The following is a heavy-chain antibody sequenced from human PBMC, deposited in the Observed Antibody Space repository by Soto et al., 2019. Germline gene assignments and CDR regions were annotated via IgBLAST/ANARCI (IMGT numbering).Heavy chain of an antibody. CDR2: SRNKTNRYST. V-gene: IGHV3-72*01. Sequence: GGSLRLSCAASGFTFSDHYMDWVRQAPGKGLEWVGRSRNKTNRYSTEYAASVKGRFTVSRDESKNSLFLLMNSLRSDDTAIYYCVGTKSGSCFDHWGQGTQVTVSS. J-gene: IGHJ4*02. D-gene: IGHD3-22*01. CDR1: GFTFSDHY. CDR3: VGTKSGSCFDH.